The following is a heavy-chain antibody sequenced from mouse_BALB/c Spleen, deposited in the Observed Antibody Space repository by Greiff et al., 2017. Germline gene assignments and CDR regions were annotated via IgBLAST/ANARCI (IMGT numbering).Heavy chain of an antibody. CDR1: GYAFSSYW. V-gene: IGHV1-80*01. J-gene: IGHJ2*01. D-gene: IGHD2-14*01. Sequence: QVQLKESGAELVRPGSSVKISCKASGYAFSSYWMNWVKQRPGQGLEWIGQIYPGDGDTNYNGKFKGKATLTADKSSSTAYMQLSSLTSEDSAVDFCARGGYDEDYFDYWGQGTTLTVSS. CDR3: ARGGYDEDYFDY. CDR2: IYPGDGDT.